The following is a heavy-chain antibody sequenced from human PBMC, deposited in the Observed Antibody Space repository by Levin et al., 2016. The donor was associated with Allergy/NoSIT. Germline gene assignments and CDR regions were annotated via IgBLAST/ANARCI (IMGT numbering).Heavy chain of an antibody. CDR2: IYSGGST. Sequence: VRQAPGKGLEWVSVIYSGGSTYYADSVKGRFTISRDNSKNTLYLQMNSLRAEDTAVYYCARAIDGYNPFDYWGQGTLVTVSS. D-gene: IGHD5-24*01. CDR3: ARAIDGYNPFDY. J-gene: IGHJ4*02. V-gene: IGHV3-66*02.